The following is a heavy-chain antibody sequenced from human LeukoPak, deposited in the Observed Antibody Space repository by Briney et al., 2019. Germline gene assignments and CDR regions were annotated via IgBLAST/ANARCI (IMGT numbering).Heavy chain of an antibody. CDR2: ISSSGTTI. Sequence: GGSLRLSCAASGFPFSDFYMSWIRPAPGKGLEWVSYISSSGTTIYYADSVRGRFTISRDNAKNSLYLQMNNLRAEDTAVYYCARDRWGKYYFDYWGLGTLVIVSS. J-gene: IGHJ4*02. V-gene: IGHV3-11*01. CDR1: GFPFSDFY. CDR3: ARDRWGKYYFDY. D-gene: IGHD7-27*01.